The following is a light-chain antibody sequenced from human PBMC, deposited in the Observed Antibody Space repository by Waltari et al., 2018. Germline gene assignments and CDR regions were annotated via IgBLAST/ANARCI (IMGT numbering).Light chain of an antibody. V-gene: IGLV1-40*01. CDR3: QSYDTSLSVV. Sequence: QSVLTQPPSVSGAPGQRVSISCTGSGSHPGAGYDVHWYQQHPGKAPKLPIYGTSTRPPGVPDRFFGSQSGTSASLAITALQAEDEAEYYCQSYDTSLSVVFGGGTKLTVL. J-gene: IGLJ2*01. CDR2: GTS. CDR1: GSHPGAGYD.